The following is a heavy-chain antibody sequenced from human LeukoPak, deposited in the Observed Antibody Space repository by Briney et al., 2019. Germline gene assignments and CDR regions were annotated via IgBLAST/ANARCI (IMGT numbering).Heavy chain of an antibody. V-gene: IGHV3-53*01. J-gene: IGHJ4*02. D-gene: IGHD3-22*01. CDR1: GFTVSSNY. CDR2: IYSGGST. CDR3: ARADSVGYQRQFDY. Sequence: GGSLRLSCAASGFTVSSNYMSWVRQAPGKGLEWVSVIYSGGSTYYADSAKGRFTISRDNSKNTLYLQMNSLTAEDTAVYYCARADSVGYQRQFDYWGQGTLVTVSS.